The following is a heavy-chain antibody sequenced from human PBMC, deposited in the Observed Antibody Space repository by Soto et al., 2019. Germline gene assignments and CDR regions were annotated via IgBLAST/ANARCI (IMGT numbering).Heavy chain of an antibody. CDR1: GGSISSYY. J-gene: IGHJ6*02. Sequence: SETLSLTCTVSGGSISSYYWSWIRQPPGKGLEWIGYIYYSGSTNYNPSLKRRVTISVDTSKNQFSLKLSSVTAADTAVYYCARDTGIGVAGIGMDVWGQGTTVTVSS. CDR3: ARDTGIGVAGIGMDV. D-gene: IGHD6-19*01. V-gene: IGHV4-59*01. CDR2: IYYSGST.